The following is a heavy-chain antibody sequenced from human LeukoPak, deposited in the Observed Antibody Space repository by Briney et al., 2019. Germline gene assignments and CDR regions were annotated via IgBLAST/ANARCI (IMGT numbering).Heavy chain of an antibody. CDR2: VYYGRSP. Sequence: SETLSLTCTVSGDSISRSTYYWAWIRQPPGKGLEWIGSVYYGRSPYLNPSLESRATISVDTSKNHFSLKMSSVTAADTAVYYCARSSGTGTFSYWGQGTLVTVSS. CDR1: GDSISRSTYY. V-gene: IGHV4-39*02. D-gene: IGHD6-25*01. J-gene: IGHJ4*02. CDR3: ARSSGTGTFSY.